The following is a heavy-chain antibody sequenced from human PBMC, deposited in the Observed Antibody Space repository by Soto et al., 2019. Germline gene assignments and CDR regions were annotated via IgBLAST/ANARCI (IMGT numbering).Heavy chain of an antibody. CDR1: GGSISSGGFY. CDR2: IYYSGST. V-gene: IGHV4-31*03. J-gene: IGHJ1*01. Sequence: QVQLQESGPGLVKPSQTLSLTCTVSGGSISSGGFYWTWIRQHPGKGLEWIGYIYYSGSTYYNPSLKSRVNLSVDPSKNQFSLTLNSVTDADTAVYYCARDGSGIEYFQHWGQGTLVTVSS. D-gene: IGHD3-10*01. CDR3: ARDGSGIEYFQH.